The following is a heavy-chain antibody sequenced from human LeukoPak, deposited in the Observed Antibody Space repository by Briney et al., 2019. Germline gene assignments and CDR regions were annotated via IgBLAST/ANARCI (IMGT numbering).Heavy chain of an antibody. CDR1: GFTFNSYA. CDR3: ARDLSSTWYYFDY. J-gene: IGHJ4*02. V-gene: IGHV3-30-3*01. CDR2: ISYDGSNK. D-gene: IGHD6-13*01. Sequence: GTLRLSCAASGFTFNSYAIHWVRQAPGKGLEWVALISYDGSNKYYADSVKGRFTISRDNSKNTLYLQMNSLRAEDTAVYYCARDLSSTWYYFDYWGQGTLVTVSS.